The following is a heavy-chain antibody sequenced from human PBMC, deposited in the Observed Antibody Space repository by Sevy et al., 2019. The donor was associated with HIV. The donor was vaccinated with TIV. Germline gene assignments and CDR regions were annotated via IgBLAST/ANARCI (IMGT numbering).Heavy chain of an antibody. Sequence: GGSLRLSCAASGFTFNIYSMSWDRQTPGKGLEWVANLSFGCGKINHADSVKGRFTMSRDDSKNAVYLQMNNLRVEDTAIYYCAREGCTKPHDYWGQGTLVTVSS. J-gene: IGHJ4*02. CDR3: AREGCTKPHDY. CDR1: GFTFNIYS. V-gene: IGHV3-23*01. D-gene: IGHD2-8*01. CDR2: LSFGCGKI.